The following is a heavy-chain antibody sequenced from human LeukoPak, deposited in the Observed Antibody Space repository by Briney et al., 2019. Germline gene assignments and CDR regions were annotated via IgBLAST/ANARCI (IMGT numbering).Heavy chain of an antibody. J-gene: IGHJ4*02. D-gene: IGHD3-22*01. CDR2: ISGSGGGT. Sequence: GGSLRLSCVVSGITLSNYGMSWVRQAPGKGLEWVAGISGSGGGTKYTDSVKGRFTISRDNRKNTLYLQMNSLRAEDTAMYFCAKRGVVIRVILVGFHKEAYYFDSWGQGALVTVSS. CDR3: AKRGVVIRVILVGFHKEAYYFDS. CDR1: GITLSNYG. V-gene: IGHV3-23*01.